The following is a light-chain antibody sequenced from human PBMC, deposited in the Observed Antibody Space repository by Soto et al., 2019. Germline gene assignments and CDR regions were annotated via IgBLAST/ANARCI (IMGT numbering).Light chain of an antibody. CDR1: SSDVGGYNY. CDR2: EVS. J-gene: IGLJ2*01. Sequence: QSALTQPPSASGSPGQSVTISCIGISSDVGGYNYVSWYQQHPGKAPKLIIYEVSKRPSGVPDSFSGSKSGDTASLTVSGLQPEDEADYYCSSYAGSKVFGGGTKLTV. CDR3: SSYAGSKV. V-gene: IGLV2-8*01.